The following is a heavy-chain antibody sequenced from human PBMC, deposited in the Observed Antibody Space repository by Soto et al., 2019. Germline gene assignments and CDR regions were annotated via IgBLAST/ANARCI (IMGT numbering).Heavy chain of an antibody. J-gene: IGHJ4*02. CDR2: INPKSGGT. D-gene: IGHD3-22*01. V-gene: IGHV1-2*02. CDR1: GYTFSAYY. Sequence: GASVKVSFKTSGYTFSAYYMHWVRQAPGQGLEWMGWINPKSGGTLYAQKFQGRVTMTRDTSISTAYMELSRLRSDDTAVYYCARGGTFAYDTSGYSVYWGQGTLVTVSS. CDR3: ARGGTFAYDTSGYSVY.